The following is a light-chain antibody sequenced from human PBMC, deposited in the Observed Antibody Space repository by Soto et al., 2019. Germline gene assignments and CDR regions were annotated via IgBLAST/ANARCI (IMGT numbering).Light chain of an antibody. CDR3: ETWDTSLSAGRV. CDR2: ETN. V-gene: IGLV1-51*02. Sequence: QSVLTQPPSVSAAPGQTVTISFSGSSSNIGNNYVSWYQHLPGAAPKLLIYETNRRPAGIPDRFSGSKSGTSATLAITGLQTADEADYYCETWDTSLSAGRVFGPGTKLTVL. CDR1: SSNIGNNY. J-gene: IGLJ1*01.